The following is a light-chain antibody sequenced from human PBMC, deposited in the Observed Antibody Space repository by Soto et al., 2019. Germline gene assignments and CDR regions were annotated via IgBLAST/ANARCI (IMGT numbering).Light chain of an antibody. CDR2: KAS. V-gene: IGKV1-5*03. J-gene: IGKJ1*01. Sequence: DIQRTQSPSTLCASVGGRVTITCRASQSISNWLAWYQQKPGKAPKLLIYKASSLQSGVPSRFSGSGAGTDFTLTISSLQPDDFAMYYCQQYNPYSRTFGQGTKVDIK. CDR3: QQYNPYSRT. CDR1: QSISNW.